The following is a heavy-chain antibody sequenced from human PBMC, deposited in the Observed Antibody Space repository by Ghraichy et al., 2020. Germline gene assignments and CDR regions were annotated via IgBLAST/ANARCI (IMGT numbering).Heavy chain of an antibody. CDR3: ARVGLLYYFDY. Sequence: SETLSLTCAVYGGSFSGYYWSWIRQPPGKGLEWIGEINHSGSTNYNPSLKSRVTISVDTSKNQFSLKLSSVTAADTAVYYCARVGLLYYFDYWGQGTLVTVSS. CDR1: GGSFSGYY. J-gene: IGHJ4*02. CDR2: INHSGST. V-gene: IGHV4-34*01. D-gene: IGHD2-15*01.